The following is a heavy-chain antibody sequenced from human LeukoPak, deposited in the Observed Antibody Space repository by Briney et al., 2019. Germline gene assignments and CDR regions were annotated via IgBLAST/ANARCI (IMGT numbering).Heavy chain of an antibody. CDR1: GGSISSYY. CDR3: ARDRGVIPIDAFDI. V-gene: IGHV4-59*12. D-gene: IGHD3-10*01. J-gene: IGHJ3*02. CDR2: IYYSGST. Sequence: SSETLSLTCTVSGGSISSYYWSWIRQPPGKGLEWIGYIYYSGSTNYNPSLKSRVTISVDKSKNQFSLKLSSVTAADTAVYYCARDRGVIPIDAFDIWGQGTMVTVSS.